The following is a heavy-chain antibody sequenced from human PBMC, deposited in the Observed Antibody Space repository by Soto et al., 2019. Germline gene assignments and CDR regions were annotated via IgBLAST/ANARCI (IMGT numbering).Heavy chain of an antibody. CDR2: MNPNSGNT. V-gene: IGHV1-8*01. D-gene: IGHD1-26*01. J-gene: IGHJ4*02. Sequence: QVQLVQSGAEVKKPGASVKVSCKASGYTFTSYDINWVRQATGQGLEWMGWMNPNSGNTGYAQKCQGRVTMTRNTSIRTAYMELSRLRSEDTAVYYCARTGTVPGWELLRGGDVDCWGQGTLVTVSS. CDR1: GYTFTSYD. CDR3: ARTGTVPGWELLRGGDVDC.